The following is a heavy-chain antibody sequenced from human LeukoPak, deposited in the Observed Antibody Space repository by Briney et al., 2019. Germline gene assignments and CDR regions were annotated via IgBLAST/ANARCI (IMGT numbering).Heavy chain of an antibody. Sequence: GGSLRLSCAASGFTFSSYWMTWVRQVPGKGLEWVANIKQDGSDKYYVDSVKGRFTISRDNAKNSLYLQMNSLRVDDTALYYCARQYTSSWYALGYLDYWGQRTLVTVSS. J-gene: IGHJ4*02. CDR1: GFTFSSYW. CDR2: IKQDGSDK. V-gene: IGHV3-7*01. D-gene: IGHD6-13*01. CDR3: ARQYTSSWYALGYLDY.